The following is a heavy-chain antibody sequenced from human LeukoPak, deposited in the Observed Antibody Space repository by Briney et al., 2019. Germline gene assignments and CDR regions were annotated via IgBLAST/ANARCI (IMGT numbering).Heavy chain of an antibody. D-gene: IGHD3-22*01. J-gene: IGHJ3*02. CDR3: ARDYGLANNKWFDTFDI. Sequence: ASVKVSCTASGYSFTTYGVSWVRQAPGQGLEWMGWVSGNDGRTNYAQNLQGRVTMTTDTSTSTVYMELSSLRSDDTAAYYCARDYGLANNKWFDTFDIWGQGTMVTVSS. CDR2: VSGNDGRT. CDR1: GYSFTTYG. V-gene: IGHV1-18*01.